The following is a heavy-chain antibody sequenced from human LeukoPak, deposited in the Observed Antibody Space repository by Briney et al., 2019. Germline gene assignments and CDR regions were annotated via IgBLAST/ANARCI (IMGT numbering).Heavy chain of an antibody. CDR2: ISYTGKT. CDR3: ARFFGQSMVASDPYGMDV. Sequence: SETLSLTCTVSGFSMSTIYYQWGWIRQPPGKGLEWIGTISYTGKTYYNPSLKSRVTMSVDTSKNQFSLWLSSVTATDTPVYYCARFFGQSMVASDPYGMDVWGQGTTVTVSS. V-gene: IGHV4-39*01. CDR1: GFSMSTIYYQ. D-gene: IGHD6-19*01. J-gene: IGHJ6*02.